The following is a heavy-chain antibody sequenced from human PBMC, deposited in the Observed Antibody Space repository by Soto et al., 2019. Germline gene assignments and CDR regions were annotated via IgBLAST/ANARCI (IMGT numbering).Heavy chain of an antibody. V-gene: IGHV1-69*15. CDR3: AKDGGADGYFGNWLDP. CDR2: IIPIFGTT. CDR1: GGTFRNYA. D-gene: IGHD5-12*01. Sequence: QVQLVQSGAEVKKPGSSVKVSCKASGGTFRNYAITWVRRAPGQGLEWLGRIIPIFGTTNVAQKFQGRVTITADESTTTANMELSGLRSDDTAVYYCAKDGGADGYFGNWLDPWGQGTLVTVSS. J-gene: IGHJ5*02.